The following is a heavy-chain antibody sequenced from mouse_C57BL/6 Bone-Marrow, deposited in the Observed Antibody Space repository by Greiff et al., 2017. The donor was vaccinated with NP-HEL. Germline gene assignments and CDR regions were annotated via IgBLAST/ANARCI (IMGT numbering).Heavy chain of an antibody. D-gene: IGHD1-1*02. V-gene: IGHV1-54*01. J-gene: IGHJ3*01. CDR2: INPGSGGT. CDR3: AGEEAYGLDY. CDR1: GYAFTNYL. Sequence: QVQLQQSGPELVRPGTSVKMSCKASGYAFTNYLIEWVKQRPGQGLEWIGVINPGSGGTNYNEKFKGKATLTVDKSSSTAYMQLSSLTSEDSAVYFCAGEEAYGLDYWGQGTLVTVSA.